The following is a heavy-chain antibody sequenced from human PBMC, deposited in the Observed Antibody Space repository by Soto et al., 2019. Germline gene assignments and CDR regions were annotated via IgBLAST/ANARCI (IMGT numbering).Heavy chain of an antibody. D-gene: IGHD3-3*01. J-gene: IGHJ3*02. CDR3: AKRDFWSGYYRGAFDI. V-gene: IGHV3-23*01. CDR2: ISGSGGST. Sequence: EVQLLESGGGLVQPGGSLRLSCAASGFTFSSYAMSWVRQAPGKGLEWVSAISGSGGSTYYADSVKGRFTISRDNSKNTLYLQMNGLRAEDTAVYYCAKRDFWSGYYRGAFDIWGQGTMVTVSS. CDR1: GFTFSSYA.